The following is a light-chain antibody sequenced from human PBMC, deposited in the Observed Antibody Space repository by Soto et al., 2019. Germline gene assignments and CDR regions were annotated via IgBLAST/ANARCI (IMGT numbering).Light chain of an antibody. CDR1: QSVSSTY. V-gene: IGKV3-20*01. Sequence: EIVLTQSPGTLSLSPGERATLSCRASQSVSSTYLAWYEQKPGQAPRLLMYGASSRATGIPDRFSVIGSGTDFTLTIRRLDPEDFAVDDCQRYSNTPTFCGLTKLDIK. J-gene: IGKJ4*01. CDR3: QRYSNTPT. CDR2: GAS.